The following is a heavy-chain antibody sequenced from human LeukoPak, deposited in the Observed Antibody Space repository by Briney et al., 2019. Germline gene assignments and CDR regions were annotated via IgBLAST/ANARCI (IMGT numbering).Heavy chain of an antibody. Sequence: SETLSLTCTVSGDSISSGNYYWNWIRQPAGKGLEWIGRFWPGGGPSYKPSLKSRVTISIDTSKNQFSLTLSSVTAADTAVYYCARVPYDFWGGYYTPYYYYYMDVWGKGTTVTVSS. CDR3: ARVPYDFWGGYYTPYYYYYMDV. V-gene: IGHV4-61*02. CDR2: FWPGGGP. CDR1: GDSISSGNYY. J-gene: IGHJ6*03. D-gene: IGHD3-3*01.